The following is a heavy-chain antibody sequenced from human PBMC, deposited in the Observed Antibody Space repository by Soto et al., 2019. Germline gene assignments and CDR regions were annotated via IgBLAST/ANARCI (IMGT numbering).Heavy chain of an antibody. Sequence: QVQLVQSGAEVKKPGASVKVSCKASGYTFTSYDINWVRQATGQGLEWMEGMNPNSGNSGNAQKIHGSVTRTRNTSISTAYMELSSLRSEDTAVYYCARYSGYPRYGMDVWGQWTTVTVSS. D-gene: IGHD5-12*01. V-gene: IGHV1-8*01. J-gene: IGHJ6*02. CDR2: MNPNSGNS. CDR1: GYTFTSYD. CDR3: ARYSGYPRYGMDV.